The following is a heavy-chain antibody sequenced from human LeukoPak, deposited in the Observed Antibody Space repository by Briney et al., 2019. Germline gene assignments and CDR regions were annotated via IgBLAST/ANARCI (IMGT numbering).Heavy chain of an antibody. V-gene: IGHV4-59*12. Sequence: SETLSLTCTVSGGSFNSFYWSWIRQPPGKGREWIGYIYYSGSTNYNPSLKSRVTISVDRSKNQFSLKLSSVTAADTAVYYCARGARYYDSSGYYGYYFDYWGQGTLVTVSS. J-gene: IGHJ4*02. CDR3: ARGARYYDSSGYYGYYFDY. CDR1: GGSFNSFY. D-gene: IGHD3-22*01. CDR2: IYYSGST.